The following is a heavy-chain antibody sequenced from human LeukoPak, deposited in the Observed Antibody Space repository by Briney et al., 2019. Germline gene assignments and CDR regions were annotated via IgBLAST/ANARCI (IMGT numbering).Heavy chain of an antibody. CDR3: AKAYSSSWYYGMDV. V-gene: IGHV3-11*01. CDR2: ISSSGSTI. Sequence: PGGSLRLSCAASGFTFSDYYMSWIRQAPGKGLEWVSYISSSGSTIYYADPVKGRFTISRDNAKNSLYLQMNSLRAEDTAVYYCAKAYSSSWYYGMDVWGQGTTVTVSS. J-gene: IGHJ6*02. CDR1: GFTFSDYY. D-gene: IGHD6-13*01.